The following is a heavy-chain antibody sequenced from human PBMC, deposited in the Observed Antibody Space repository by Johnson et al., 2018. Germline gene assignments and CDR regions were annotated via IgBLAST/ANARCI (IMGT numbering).Heavy chain of an antibody. CDR3: ARKGELGLHNPAYRGV. D-gene: IGHD5-18*01. J-gene: IGHJ6*03. CDR1: GFTFSSYW. CDR2: IKQDGSEK. Sequence: VQLVESGGGLVQPGGSLRLSCAASGFTFSSYWMSWVRQAPGKGLEWVANIKQDGSEKYYVDSVKGRFTISRDNARHSLYLQMNSLRAEDTAVYYCARKGELGLHNPAYRGVWGKGTTVTVSS. V-gene: IGHV3-7*01.